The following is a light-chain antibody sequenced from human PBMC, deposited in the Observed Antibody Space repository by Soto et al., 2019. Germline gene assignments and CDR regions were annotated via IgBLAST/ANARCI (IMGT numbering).Light chain of an antibody. CDR1: SSNIGADYD. V-gene: IGLV1-40*01. J-gene: IGLJ3*02. CDR3: QSYDSSLSAVV. CDR2: GNS. Sequence: QSVLTQPPSVSGAPGHRVTISCTGSSSNIGADYDVHWYQQLPGTAPKLLIYGNSNRPSGVPDRFSGSKSGTSASLAITGLQAEDEADYYCQSYDSSLSAVVFGGGTKVTVL.